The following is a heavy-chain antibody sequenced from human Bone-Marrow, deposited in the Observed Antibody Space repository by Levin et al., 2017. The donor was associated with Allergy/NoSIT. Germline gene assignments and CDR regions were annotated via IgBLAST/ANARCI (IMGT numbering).Heavy chain of an antibody. Sequence: PGGSLRLSCAASGFTFSDYYMSWIRQAPGKGLEWVSYISSSSSYTYYADSLKGRFTISRDNAKNSLYLQMNSLRAEDTAVYYCARRNGGPANPIDYWGQGTLVTVSS. CDR3: ARRNGGPANPIDY. CDR1: GFTFSDYY. V-gene: IGHV3-11*03. J-gene: IGHJ4*02. D-gene: IGHD3-16*01. CDR2: ISSSSSYT.